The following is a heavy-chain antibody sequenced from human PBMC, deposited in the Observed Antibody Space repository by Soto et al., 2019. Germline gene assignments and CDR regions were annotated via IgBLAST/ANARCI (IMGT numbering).Heavy chain of an antibody. CDR2: INPNSGGT. J-gene: IGHJ5*02. CDR1: GYTFTGYY. D-gene: IGHD6-6*01. Sequence: ASVKVSCKASGYTFTGYYLHWVRQAPGQTLEWMGWINPNSGGTNYAQKFQGRVTMTRDTSISTAYMELTRLRSDDTAVYYCARGAWSSSSNWFDPWGQGTLVTVSS. CDR3: ARGAWSSSSNWFDP. V-gene: IGHV1-2*02.